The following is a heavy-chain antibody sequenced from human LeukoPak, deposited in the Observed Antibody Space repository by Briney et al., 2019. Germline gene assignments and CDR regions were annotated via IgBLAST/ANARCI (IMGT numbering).Heavy chain of an antibody. V-gene: IGHV3-7*01. J-gene: IGHJ6*03. CDR2: IKQDGSEK. CDR1: GFTFSSYW. Sequence: PGGSLRLSCAASGFTFSSYWMSWVRQAPGKGLEWVANIKQDGSEKYYVDSVKGRFTISRDNAKNSLYLQVNSLRAEDTAVYYCARVQKGYYYYYYMDVWGKGTTVTISS. CDR3: ARVQKGYYYYYYMDV.